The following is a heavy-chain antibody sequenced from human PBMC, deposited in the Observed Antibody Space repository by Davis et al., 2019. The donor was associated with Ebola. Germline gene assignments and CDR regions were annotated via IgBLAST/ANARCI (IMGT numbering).Heavy chain of an antibody. CDR1: GFTFRNYA. V-gene: IGHV3-30*04. CDR3: VRAVFHEVLDY. D-gene: IGHD3-3*01. Sequence: PGGSLRLSCAASGFTFRNYAMHWVRQAPGKGLEWVAVVSHSERERFYADSVKGRFPISRDNSENTLYLQMSSLTVDDTAVYYCVRAVFHEVLDYWGQGTPVTVSS. CDR2: VSHSERER. J-gene: IGHJ4*02.